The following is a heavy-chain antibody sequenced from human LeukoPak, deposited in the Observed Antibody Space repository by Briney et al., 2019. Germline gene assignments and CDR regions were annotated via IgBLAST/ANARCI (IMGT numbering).Heavy chain of an antibody. CDR1: GYTFTGYY. J-gene: IGHJ4*02. Sequence: ASVKVSCKASGYTFTGYYMHWVRQAPGQGLEWMGWINPNSGGTNYAQKLQGRVTMTTDTSTSTAYMELRSLRSDDTAVYYCARENYDILTGRTYIDYWGQGTLVTVFS. CDR2: INPNSGGT. D-gene: IGHD3-9*01. V-gene: IGHV1-2*02. CDR3: ARENYDILTGRTYIDY.